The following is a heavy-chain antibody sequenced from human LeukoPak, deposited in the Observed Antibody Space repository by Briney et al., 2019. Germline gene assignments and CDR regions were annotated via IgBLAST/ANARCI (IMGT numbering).Heavy chain of an antibody. Sequence: ASVKVSCKASGYTFTSYDINWVRQATGQGLEWMGWTNPNSGNTGYAQKFQGRVTMTRNTSISTAYMELSSLRSEDTAVYYCARGRFFGDYYDSSGYYYYFDYWGQGTLVTVSS. CDR2: TNPNSGNT. J-gene: IGHJ4*02. V-gene: IGHV1-8*01. CDR3: ARGRFFGDYYDSSGYYYYFDY. CDR1: GYTFTSYD. D-gene: IGHD3-22*01.